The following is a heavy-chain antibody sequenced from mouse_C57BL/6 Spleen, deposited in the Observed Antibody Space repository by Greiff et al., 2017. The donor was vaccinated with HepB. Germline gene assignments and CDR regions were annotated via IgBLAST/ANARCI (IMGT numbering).Heavy chain of an antibody. CDR3: ASVAY. CDR1: GYTFTSYW. Sequence: QVQLQQPGAELVKPGASVKMSCKASGYTFTSYWITWVKQRPGQGLEWIGDIYPGSGSTNYNEKFKIKATLTEDTSSSTAYMQLSSLTSEDSAVYYCASVAYWGQGTIVTVSA. J-gene: IGHJ3*01. CDR2: IYPGSGST. V-gene: IGHV1-55*01.